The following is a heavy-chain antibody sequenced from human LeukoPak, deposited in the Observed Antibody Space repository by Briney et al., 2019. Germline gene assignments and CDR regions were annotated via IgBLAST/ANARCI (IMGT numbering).Heavy chain of an antibody. Sequence: GGSLRLSCAASGFTVSSDYMSWVRQAPGKGLEWVSVIYSGGSTYYADSVKGRFTISRDNSKNTLCPQMNSLGAEDTAVYYCARDGAYYYDSSGQKPFDYWGQGTLVTVSS. V-gene: IGHV3-53*01. CDR3: ARDGAYYYDSSGQKPFDY. CDR2: IYSGGST. D-gene: IGHD3-22*01. J-gene: IGHJ4*02. CDR1: GFTVSSDY.